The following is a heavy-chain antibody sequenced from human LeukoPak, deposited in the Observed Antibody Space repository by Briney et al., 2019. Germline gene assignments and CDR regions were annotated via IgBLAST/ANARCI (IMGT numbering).Heavy chain of an antibody. D-gene: IGHD6-19*01. Sequence: IYYSGSTNYNPSLKSRVTISVDTSKNQFSLKLNSVTAADTAVYYCARVPPRSSGWYFFDYWGQGTLVTVSS. CDR2: IYYSGST. CDR3: ARVPPRSSGWYFFDY. V-gene: IGHV4-59*01. J-gene: IGHJ4*02.